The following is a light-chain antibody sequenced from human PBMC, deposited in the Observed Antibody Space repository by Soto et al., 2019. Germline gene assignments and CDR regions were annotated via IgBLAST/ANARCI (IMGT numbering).Light chain of an antibody. J-gene: IGLJ2*01. CDR1: SSDVGTYNL. CDR3: CSYAGSGIV. V-gene: IGLV2-23*01. Sequence: QSALTQPASVSGSPGQSLTISCIGSSSDVGTYNLVSWYQQHPGKAPKLMIYESSKRPSGVSNRFSASRSGNTASLTISGLQAEDEADYYCCSYAGSGIVFGGGTKVTVL. CDR2: ESS.